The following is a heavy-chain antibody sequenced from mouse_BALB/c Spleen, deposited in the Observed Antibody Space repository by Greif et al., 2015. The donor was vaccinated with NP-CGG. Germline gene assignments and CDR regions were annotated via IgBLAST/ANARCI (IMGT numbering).Heavy chain of an antibody. D-gene: IGHD6-5*01. V-gene: IGHV5-6-5*01. CDR1: GLTFSSYA. J-gene: IGHJ4*01. CDR2: ISSGGST. CDR3: ARAAYDYYAMDY. Sequence: EVQGVESGGGLVKHGGSLKLSCAASGLTFSSYAMSWVRQTPEKRLEWVASISSGGSTYYPDSVKGRFTISRDNARNILYLQMSSLRSEDTAIYYCARAAYDYYAMDYWGQGTSVTVSS.